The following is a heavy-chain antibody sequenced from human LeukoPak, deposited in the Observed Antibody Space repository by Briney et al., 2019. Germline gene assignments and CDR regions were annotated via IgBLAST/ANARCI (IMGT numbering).Heavy chain of an antibody. J-gene: IGHJ6*02. CDR3: ARSRFGELVGMDV. CDR1: GFTFTSCG. Sequence: ASVKVSCKASGFTFTSCGISWVRQAPGQGLEWMGWINPNSGGTNYAQKFQGRVTMTRDTSISTAYMELSRLRSDDTAVYYCARSRFGELVGMDVWGQGTTVTVSS. V-gene: IGHV1-2*02. D-gene: IGHD3-10*01. CDR2: INPNSGGT.